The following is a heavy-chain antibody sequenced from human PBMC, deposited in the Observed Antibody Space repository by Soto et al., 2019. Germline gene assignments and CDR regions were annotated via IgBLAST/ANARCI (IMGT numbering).Heavy chain of an antibody. D-gene: IGHD2-15*01. CDR1: GYTFTSYG. CDR2: ISAYNGNT. CDR3: ARDIVVVVAATQPFDY. J-gene: IGHJ4*02. Sequence: QVPLVQSGAEVKKPGASVKVSCKASGYTFTSYGISWVRQAPGQGLEWMGWISAYNGNTNYAQKLQGRVTMTTDTSTSTADMELRSLRSDDTAVYYCARDIVVVVAATQPFDYWGQGTLVTVSS. V-gene: IGHV1-18*01.